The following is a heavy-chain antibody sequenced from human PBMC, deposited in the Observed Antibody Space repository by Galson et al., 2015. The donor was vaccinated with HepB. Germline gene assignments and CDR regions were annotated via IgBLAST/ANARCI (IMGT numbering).Heavy chain of an antibody. J-gene: IGHJ2*01. D-gene: IGHD6-13*01. CDR1: GFTFSSYA. CDR3: AKDPVEKKYSSSLSRDWYFDL. V-gene: IGHV3-23*01. Sequence: SLRLSCAASGFTFSSYAMSWVRQAPGKGLEWVSAISGSGGSTYYADSVKGRFTISRDNSKNTLYLQMNSLRAEDTAVYYCAKDPVEKKYSSSLSRDWYFDLWGRGTLVTVSS. CDR2: ISGSGGST.